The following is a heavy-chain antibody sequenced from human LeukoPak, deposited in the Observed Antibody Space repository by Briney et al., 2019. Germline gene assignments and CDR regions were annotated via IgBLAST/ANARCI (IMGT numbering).Heavy chain of an antibody. Sequence: GASVKVSCKXSGFTFTSYGISWVRQAPGQGLEWMGWISTYSGNTNYSQSLQGRVTMTTDTSTKTVYLELRSLGSDDTAVYYCASPKDYGDYYYFDYWGQGTLVTVSS. J-gene: IGHJ4*02. CDR3: ASPKDYGDYYYFDY. D-gene: IGHD4-17*01. V-gene: IGHV1-18*01. CDR2: ISTYSGNT. CDR1: GFTFTSYG.